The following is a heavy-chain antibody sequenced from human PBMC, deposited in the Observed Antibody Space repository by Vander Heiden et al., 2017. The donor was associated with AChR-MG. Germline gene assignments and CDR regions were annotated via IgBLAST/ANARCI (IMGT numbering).Heavy chain of an antibody. D-gene: IGHD3-10*01. CDR3: ARDSGNTVDY. V-gene: IGHV3-11*01. CDR1: GFTFSAYY. Sequence: QVKLVESGGGLVKPGGSLRLSCATSGFTFSAYYMSWIRQAPGKGLEWVSYISGGGDTIYYAASVKGRFTISRDNAKKSLYLQMNSLRAEDTAVYYGARDSGNTVDYWGQGTLVTVSS. CDR2: ISGGGDTI. J-gene: IGHJ4*02.